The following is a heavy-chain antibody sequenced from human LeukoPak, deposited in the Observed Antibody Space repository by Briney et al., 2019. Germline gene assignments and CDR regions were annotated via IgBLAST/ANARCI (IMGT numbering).Heavy chain of an antibody. J-gene: IGHJ4*02. CDR1: GGSFSGYY. V-gene: IGHV4-34*01. Sequence: SETLSLTCAVYGGSFSGYYWSWIRRPPGKGLEWIGEINHSGSTNYNPSLKSRVTISVDTSKNQFSLKLSSVTAADTAVYYCARGLGYDSKDFDYWGQGTLVTVSS. D-gene: IGHD5-12*01. CDR2: INHSGST. CDR3: ARGLGYDSKDFDY.